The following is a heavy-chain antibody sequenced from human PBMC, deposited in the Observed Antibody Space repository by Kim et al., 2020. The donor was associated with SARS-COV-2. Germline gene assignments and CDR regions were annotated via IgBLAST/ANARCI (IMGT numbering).Heavy chain of an antibody. D-gene: IGHD5-18*01. CDR3: ARVIKYSYGYRENYYYYYYMDV. J-gene: IGHJ6*03. CDR2: IYTSGST. V-gene: IGHV4-4*07. CDR1: GGSISSYY. Sequence: SETLSLTCTVSGGSISSYYWSWIRQPAGKGLEWIGRIYTSGSTNYNPSLKSRVTMSVDTSKNQFSLKLSSVTAADTAVYYCARVIKYSYGYRENYYYYYYMDVWGKGTTVTVSS.